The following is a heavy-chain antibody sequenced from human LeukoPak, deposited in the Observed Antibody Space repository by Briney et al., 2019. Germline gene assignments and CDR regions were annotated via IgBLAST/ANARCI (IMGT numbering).Heavy chain of an antibody. Sequence: SGGSLRLSCAASGFTFSSYGMSWVRQAPGKGLEWVSGINWNGGSTGYADSVKGRFTISRDNAKNSLYLQMNSLRAEDTALYYCASYYYDSSEPRRIEWGQGTLVTVSS. V-gene: IGHV3-20*04. CDR1: GFTFSSYG. CDR3: ASYYYDSSEPRRIE. D-gene: IGHD3-22*01. CDR2: INWNGGST. J-gene: IGHJ4*02.